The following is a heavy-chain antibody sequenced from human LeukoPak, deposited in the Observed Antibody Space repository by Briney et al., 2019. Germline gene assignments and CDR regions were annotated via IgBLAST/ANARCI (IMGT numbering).Heavy chain of an antibody. V-gene: IGHV3-11*04. CDR2: ISSSGSTI. D-gene: IGHD4-17*01. CDR3: ARANSDYGDYLDYYYYYMDV. CDR1: GFTFSDYY. J-gene: IGHJ6*03. Sequence: PGGSLRLSCAASGFTFSDYYMSWIRQAPGKGLEWVSYISSSGSTIYYADSVKGRFTISRDNAKNSLYLQMNSLRAEDTAVYYCARANSDYGDYLDYYYYYMDVWGKGTTVTISS.